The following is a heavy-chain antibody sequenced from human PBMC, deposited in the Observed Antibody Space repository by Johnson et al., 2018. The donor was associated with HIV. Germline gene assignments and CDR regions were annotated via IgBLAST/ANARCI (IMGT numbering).Heavy chain of an antibody. CDR1: GFTFSSYG. J-gene: IGHJ3*02. D-gene: IGHD7-27*01. Sequence: VQLVESGGGVVQPGGSLRLSCAASGFTFSSYGMHWVRQAPGKGLEWVAFIRYDGSNKYYADSVKGRFTISRDNAKNSLYLQMNSLRAEDTALYYCARDHLTGNYAFDIWGQGTMVTVSS. V-gene: IGHV3-30*02. CDR3: ARDHLTGNYAFDI. CDR2: IRYDGSNK.